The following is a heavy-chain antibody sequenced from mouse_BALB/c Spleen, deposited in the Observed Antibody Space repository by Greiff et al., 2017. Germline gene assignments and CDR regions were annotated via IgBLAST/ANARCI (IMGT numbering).Heavy chain of an antibody. CDR2: ISDGGSYT. J-gene: IGHJ4*01. V-gene: IGHV5-4*02. D-gene: IGHD2-10*02. Sequence: EVKLMESGGGLVKPGGSLKLSCAASGFTFSDYYMYWVRQTPEKRLEWVATISDGGSYTYYPDSVKGRFTISRDNAKNNLYLQMSSLKSEDTAMYYCARAGYGGYAMDYWGQGTSVTVSS. CDR1: GFTFSDYY. CDR3: ARAGYGGYAMDY.